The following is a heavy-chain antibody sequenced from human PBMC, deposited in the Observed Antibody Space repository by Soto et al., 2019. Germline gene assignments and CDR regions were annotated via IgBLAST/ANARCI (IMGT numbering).Heavy chain of an antibody. V-gene: IGHV3-21*01. CDR2: ISSSSSYI. CDR1: GFTFSSYS. J-gene: IGHJ5*02. Sequence: EVQLVESGGGLVKPGGSLRLSCAASGFTFSSYSMNWVRQAPGKGLEWVSSISSSSSYIYYADSVKGRFTISRDNAKNSLYLQMNSLRAEDTAVYYCASLGVVVVVAATPPWFDPWGQGTLVTVSS. D-gene: IGHD2-15*01. CDR3: ASLGVVVVVAATPPWFDP.